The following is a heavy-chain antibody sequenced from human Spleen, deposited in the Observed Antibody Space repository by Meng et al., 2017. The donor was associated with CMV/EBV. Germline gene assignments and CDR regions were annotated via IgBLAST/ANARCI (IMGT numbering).Heavy chain of an antibody. Sequence: GESLKISCAVSGFSFDDYSMHWVRQVPGKGLEWVSRIYWNGGRTSYADSVKGRFTISRDNAKNSLYLQMNSLRAEDTAVYYCAKAVGSSTPRPYYGMDVWGQGTTVTVSS. CDR3: AKAVGSSTPRPYYGMDV. CDR2: IYWNGGRT. D-gene: IGHD2-2*01. J-gene: IGHJ6*02. CDR1: GFSFDDYS. V-gene: IGHV3-20*04.